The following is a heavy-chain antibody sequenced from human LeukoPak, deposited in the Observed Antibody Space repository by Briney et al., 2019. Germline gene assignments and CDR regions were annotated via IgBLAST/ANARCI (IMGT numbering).Heavy chain of an antibody. CDR1: GVTFSSYW. Sequence: QPAGSLRLSCVASGVTFSSYWMYWGRQGPRQGLGWVSRLNSHGSTTTYADSVKGRFTSSRDNAKSTLYLQMTSLRAEVTAVDFCAGDYRWYFDLWGRGTLVTVSS. J-gene: IGHJ2*01. V-gene: IGHV3-74*01. CDR3: AGDYRWYFDL. D-gene: IGHD1-26*01. CDR2: LNSHGSTT.